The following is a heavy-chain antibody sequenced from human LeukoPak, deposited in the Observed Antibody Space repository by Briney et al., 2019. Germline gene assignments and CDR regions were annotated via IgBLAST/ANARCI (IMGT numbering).Heavy chain of an antibody. CDR1: GFTFSSYA. CDR3: ARDNSGYCSSTSCYKGRENYYYMDV. D-gene: IGHD2-2*02. J-gene: IGHJ6*03. Sequence: GRSLRLSCAASGFTFSSYAISWVRQAPGQGLEWMGGIIPIFGTANYAQKFQGRVTITTDESTSTAYMELSSLRSEDTAVYYCARDNSGYCSSTSCYKGRENYYYMDVWGKGTTVTVSS. CDR2: IIPIFGTA. V-gene: IGHV1-69*05.